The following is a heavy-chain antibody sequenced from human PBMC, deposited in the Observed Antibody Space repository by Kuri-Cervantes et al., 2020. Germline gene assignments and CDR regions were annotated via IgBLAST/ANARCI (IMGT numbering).Heavy chain of an antibody. CDR2: INHSGST. Sequence: ESLKISCAVYGGSFSGYYWSWIRQPPGKGLEWIGEINHSGSTNYNPSLKSRVTISVDTSKNQFSLKLSSVTAADTAVYYCARGPLTSVTNAYFDYWGRGTLVTVSS. CDR3: ARGPLTSVTNAYFDY. J-gene: IGHJ4*02. D-gene: IGHD4-17*01. CDR1: GGSFSGYY. V-gene: IGHV4-34*01.